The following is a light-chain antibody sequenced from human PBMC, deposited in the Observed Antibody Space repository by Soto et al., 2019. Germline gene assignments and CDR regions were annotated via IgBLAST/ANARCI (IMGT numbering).Light chain of an antibody. V-gene: IGKV1-9*01. CDR2: AAS. CDR1: QGISSY. CDR3: QQLNSYPRT. Sequence: DIQLTQSPSFLSASVGDRVTITCRASQGISSYLAWYQQKPGKAPKLLIYAASTLQSGGPTRFSGSGSGTEFTLAISSLQPEDFATYFWQQLNSYPRTFGQGTKVEIK. J-gene: IGKJ1*01.